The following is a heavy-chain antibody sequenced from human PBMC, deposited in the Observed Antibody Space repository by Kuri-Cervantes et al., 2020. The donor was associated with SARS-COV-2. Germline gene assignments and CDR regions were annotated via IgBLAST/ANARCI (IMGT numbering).Heavy chain of an antibody. D-gene: IGHD5-18*01. Sequence: GESLKISCAASGFNFSRTDMHWVRQAPGKGLEWVAVISHDGKNKKCIASGKGRFTISRDNSQNTLYLHMKSLRSEDTAMYYCAKERTSGYSYGWNYYYYGMDVWGQGTTVTVSS. J-gene: IGHJ6*02. V-gene: IGHV3-30*18. CDR1: GFNFSRTD. CDR2: ISHDGKNK. CDR3: AKERTSGYSYGWNYYYYGMDV.